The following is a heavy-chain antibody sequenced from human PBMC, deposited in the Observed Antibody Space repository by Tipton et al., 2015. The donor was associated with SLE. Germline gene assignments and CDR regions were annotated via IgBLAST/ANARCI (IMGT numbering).Heavy chain of an antibody. D-gene: IGHD3-16*01. CDR2: IHPSGGST. J-gene: IGHJ4*02. CDR1: GYTFTNYY. CDR3: ARDPFGIHTPGDY. Sequence: QLVQSGPEVKKPGASVKVSCKASGYTFTNYYMHWVRQAPGQGLEWMGIIHPSGGSTTYAQKFQGRVTMTRDTSTSTDYMELSSLRSEDTAIYYCARDPFGIHTPGDYWGQGTLVTVSS. V-gene: IGHV1-46*01.